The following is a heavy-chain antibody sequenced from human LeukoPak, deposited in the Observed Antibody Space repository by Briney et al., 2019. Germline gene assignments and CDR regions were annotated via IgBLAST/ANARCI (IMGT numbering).Heavy chain of an antibody. Sequence: GESLKISCRGSGYSFTSYWIGWVRQMPGKGLEWMGIIYPGDSDTRYSPSFQGQVTISADKSISTAYLQWSSLKASDTAMYYCARGIGGNSVHHDAFDICGQGTMVTVSS. CDR1: GYSFTSYW. CDR3: ARGIGGNSVHHDAFDI. J-gene: IGHJ3*02. D-gene: IGHD4-23*01. CDR2: IYPGDSDT. V-gene: IGHV5-51*01.